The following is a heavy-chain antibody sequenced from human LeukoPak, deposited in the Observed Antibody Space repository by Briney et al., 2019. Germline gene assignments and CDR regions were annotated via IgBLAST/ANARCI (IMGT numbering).Heavy chain of an antibody. Sequence: PGGSLRPSCAASGFTFNNYAMNWVRQAPGKGLECVSTISGSGDSTDYADSVKGRFTISRDNSKNTLYLQMNNLRAEDTAVYYCVKGGHFQQLYGRYGAFDMWGQGTKVTVS. CDR1: GFTFNNYA. V-gene: IGHV3-23*01. D-gene: IGHD3-16*01. CDR2: ISGSGDST. J-gene: IGHJ3*02. CDR3: VKGGHFQQLYGRYGAFDM.